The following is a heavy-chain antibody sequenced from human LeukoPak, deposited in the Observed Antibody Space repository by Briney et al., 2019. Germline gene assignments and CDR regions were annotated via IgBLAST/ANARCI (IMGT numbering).Heavy chain of an antibody. CDR1: GYRFTSYW. V-gene: IGHV5-51*01. D-gene: IGHD7-27*01. Sequence: GEALQISFKASGYRFTSYWIGWGRRMPGKGGEGRGIIDPSDSETRYTPSFEGQVTISVDKSLTTAYLQWNSLKASDTAMYYCARQTAMGRSGDYWGQGTLVTVSS. J-gene: IGHJ4*02. CDR3: ARQTAMGRSGDY. CDR2: IDPSDSET.